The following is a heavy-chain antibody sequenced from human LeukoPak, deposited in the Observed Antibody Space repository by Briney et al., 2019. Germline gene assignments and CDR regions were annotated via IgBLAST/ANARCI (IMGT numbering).Heavy chain of an antibody. Sequence: PSETRCLTCAVYGGSFSGYYWSWIGQPPGKGLEWIGEINHSGSTNCNPSLKSRGTISVETSNNQFSLKLSSVTAAATAVYYCASSRLGCCSSTSCYLAPYYMDVWGKGTTVTVSS. CDR2: INHSGST. V-gene: IGHV4-34*01. CDR3: ASSRLGCCSSTSCYLAPYYMDV. D-gene: IGHD2-2*01. CDR1: GGSFSGYY. J-gene: IGHJ6*03.